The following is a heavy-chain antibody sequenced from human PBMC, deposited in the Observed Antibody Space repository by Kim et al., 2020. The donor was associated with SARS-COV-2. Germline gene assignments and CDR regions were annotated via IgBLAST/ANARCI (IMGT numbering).Heavy chain of an antibody. J-gene: IGHJ4*02. V-gene: IGHV3-23*01. CDR1: GFTFSSYA. Sequence: GGSLRLSCAASGFTFSSYAMSWVRQAPGKGLEWVSAISGSGGSTYYADSVKGRFTISRDNSKNTLYLQMNSLRAEDTAVYYCAVWEAARTGYSSSSHFDYWGQGTLVTVSS. CDR2: ISGSGGST. D-gene: IGHD6-6*01. CDR3: AVWEAARTGYSSSSHFDY.